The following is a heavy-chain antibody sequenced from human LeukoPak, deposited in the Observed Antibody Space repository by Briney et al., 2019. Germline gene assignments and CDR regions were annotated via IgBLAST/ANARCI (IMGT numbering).Heavy chain of an antibody. CDR3: AKDFTANYDFWSGYPH. J-gene: IGHJ4*02. D-gene: IGHD3-3*01. CDR1: GFTFSSYG. CDR2: IRYDGNNK. Sequence: PGGSLRLSCAASGFTFSSYGMHWVRQAPGKGLEWVAFIRYDGNNKYYTDSVKGRFTISRDNSKNTLYLQMNSLRAEDTAVYYCAKDFTANYDFWSGYPHWGQGTLVTVSS. V-gene: IGHV3-30*02.